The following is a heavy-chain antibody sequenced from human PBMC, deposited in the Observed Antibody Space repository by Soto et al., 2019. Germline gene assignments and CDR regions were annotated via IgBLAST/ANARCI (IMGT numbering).Heavy chain of an antibody. V-gene: IGHV3-33*01. Sequence: GGSLRLSCAASGFTFSSYGMHWVRQAPGKGLEWVAVIWYDGSNKYYADSVKGRFTISRDNSKNTLYLQMNSLRAEDTAVYYCARDINTARLVNYYYGMDVWGQGTTVTVSS. CDR2: IWYDGSNK. CDR1: GFTFSSYG. CDR3: ARDINTARLVNYYYGMDV. D-gene: IGHD6-6*01. J-gene: IGHJ6*02.